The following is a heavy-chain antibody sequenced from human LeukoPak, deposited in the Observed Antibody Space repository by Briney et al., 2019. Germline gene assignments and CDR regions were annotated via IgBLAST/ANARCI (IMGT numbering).Heavy chain of an antibody. CDR1: GFTFRSYG. V-gene: IGHV3-33*01. D-gene: IGHD1-20*01. J-gene: IGHJ4*02. CDR3: ARDRNWYFDS. CDR2: IWYDGSNK. Sequence: SGGSLRLSCAASGFTFRSYGMHWVRQTPGKGLEWVAGIWYDGSNKYNVDSVTGRFTISRDNSNNTPFLQLDSLRAEDTAVYYCARDRNWYFDSWGQGTLVTVSS.